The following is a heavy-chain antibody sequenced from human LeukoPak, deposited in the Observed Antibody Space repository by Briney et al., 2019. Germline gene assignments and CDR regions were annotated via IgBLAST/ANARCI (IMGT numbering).Heavy chain of an antibody. Sequence: SETLSLTCTVSGGSISSSSYYWGWIRQPPGKGLEWIGSIYYSGSTYYNPSLKSRVTISVDTSKNQFSLKLSSVTAADTAVYYCARTQTYRRGYFDYWGQGTLVTASS. CDR3: ARTQTYRRGYFDY. J-gene: IGHJ4*02. D-gene: IGHD3-10*01. V-gene: IGHV4-39*01. CDR2: IYYSGST. CDR1: GGSISSSSYY.